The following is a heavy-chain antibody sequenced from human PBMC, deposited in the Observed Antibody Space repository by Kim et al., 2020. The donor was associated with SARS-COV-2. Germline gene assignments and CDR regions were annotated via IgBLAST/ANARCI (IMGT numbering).Heavy chain of an antibody. J-gene: IGHJ6*01. CDR1: GGSLSSSSYY. CDR3: ARHQRYSSVWYVAFYY. CDR2: AYYIGHT. D-gene: IGHD6-19*01. V-gene: IGHV4-39*01. Sequence: SETPSRTCTVSGGSLSSSSYYWGWIRQPPGKGLEWIGTAYYIGHTYYNPSLKSRVTISVDTSKNQFSLKLGSVTAADTAVYHCARHQRYSSVWYVAFYY.